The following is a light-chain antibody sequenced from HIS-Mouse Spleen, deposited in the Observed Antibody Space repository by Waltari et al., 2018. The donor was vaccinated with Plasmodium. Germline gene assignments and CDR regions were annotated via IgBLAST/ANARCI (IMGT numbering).Light chain of an antibody. V-gene: IGLV2-23*03. J-gene: IGLJ3*02. CDR3: CSYAGSSTFV. Sequence: QSALTQPASVSGSPGQSITISCTGTSSDVGSYNLVSWYQQHPGNAPKLMSYEGSKRPAGVSNRFSGSKSGNTASLTISGLQAEDEADYYCCSYAGSSTFVFGGGTKLTVL. CDR1: SSDVGSYNL. CDR2: EGS.